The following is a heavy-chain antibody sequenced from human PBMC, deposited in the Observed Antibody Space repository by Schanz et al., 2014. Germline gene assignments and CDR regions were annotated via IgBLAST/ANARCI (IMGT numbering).Heavy chain of an antibody. J-gene: IGHJ4*02. CDR1: GFTFSTYA. V-gene: IGHV3-23*01. Sequence: EVQLLESGGGLVQPGGSLRLSCAASGFTFSTYAMAWVRQAPGKGLEWVSSINTGGDSTYYADSVKGRFTISRDNSRDTVYLQMNSLRADDTAMYYCARWFLIRGVILDSWGQGTLVTVSS. CDR2: INTGGDST. CDR3: ARWFLIRGVILDS. D-gene: IGHD3-10*01.